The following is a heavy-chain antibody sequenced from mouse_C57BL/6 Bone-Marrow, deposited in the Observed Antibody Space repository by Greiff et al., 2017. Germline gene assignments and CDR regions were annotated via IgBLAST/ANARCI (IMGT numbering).Heavy chain of an antibody. CDR3: ARWLPDY. J-gene: IGHJ2*01. V-gene: IGHV1-82*01. CDR1: GYAFSSSW. D-gene: IGHD2-2*01. Sequence: VKLQESGPELVKPGASVKISCKASGYAFSSSWMNWVKQRPGKGLEWIGRIYPGDGDTNYNGKFKGKATLTADKSSSTAYMQLSSLTSEDSAVYFCARWLPDYWGQGTTLTVSS. CDR2: IYPGDGDT.